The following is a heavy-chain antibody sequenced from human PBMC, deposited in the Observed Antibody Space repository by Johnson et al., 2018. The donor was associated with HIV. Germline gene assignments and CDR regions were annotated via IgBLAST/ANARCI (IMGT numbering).Heavy chain of an antibody. CDR1: GFTFRNYA. CDR2: ISYDGSNK. Sequence: VHLVESGGGVVQPGTSLRLSCAASGFTFRNYAMYWVRQAPGKGLEWVAVISYDGSNKYYADSVKGRFTISRDNSKNTLSLQMNSPRVDDKAIYYCARVRAGRENAFDIWGQGTMVTVSS. CDR3: ARVRAGRENAFDI. D-gene: IGHD1-26*01. V-gene: IGHV3-30*04. J-gene: IGHJ3*02.